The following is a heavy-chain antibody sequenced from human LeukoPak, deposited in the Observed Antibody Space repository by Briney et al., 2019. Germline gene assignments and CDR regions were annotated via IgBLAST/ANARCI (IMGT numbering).Heavy chain of an antibody. CDR3: ARESRDAYNAGHFDY. CDR1: GFTFSSYE. CDR2: VRGSGTTN. J-gene: IGHJ4*02. V-gene: IGHV3-48*03. D-gene: IGHD5-24*01. Sequence: PGGSLRLSCAASGFTFSSYEMHWVRQAPGKGLEWISHVRGSGTTNYYADSVKGRFTISRDNAKNSLYLQMNNLRVEDTAVYYCARESRDAYNAGHFDYWGQGTLVIVSS.